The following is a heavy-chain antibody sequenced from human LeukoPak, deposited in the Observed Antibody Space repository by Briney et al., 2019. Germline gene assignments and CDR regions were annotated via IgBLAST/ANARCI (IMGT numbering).Heavy chain of an antibody. CDR1: GFTFSSYS. V-gene: IGHV3-48*01. CDR3: AKAGAVVVVAAKYFDY. J-gene: IGHJ4*02. D-gene: IGHD2-15*01. CDR2: ISSSSSTI. Sequence: GGSLRLSCAASGFTFSSYSMNWVRQAPGKGLGWVSYISSSSSTIYYADSVKGRFTISRDNSKNTLYLQMNSLRAEDTAVYYCAKAGAVVVVAAKYFDYWGQGTLVTVSS.